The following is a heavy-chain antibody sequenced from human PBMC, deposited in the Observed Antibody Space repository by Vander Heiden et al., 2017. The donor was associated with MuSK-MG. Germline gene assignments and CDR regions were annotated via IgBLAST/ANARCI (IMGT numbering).Heavy chain of an antibody. CDR3: ARDVADY. J-gene: IGHJ4*02. Sequence: EVQRGGPGGGWVQPEGSREPPCAASGFTFSSYEMNWVRQAPGKGLEWVSYISSSGSTIYYADSVKGRFTISRDNAKNSLYLQMNSLRAEDTAVYYCARDVADYWGQGTLVTVSS. CDR2: ISSSGSTI. CDR1: GFTFSSYE. V-gene: IGHV3-48*03.